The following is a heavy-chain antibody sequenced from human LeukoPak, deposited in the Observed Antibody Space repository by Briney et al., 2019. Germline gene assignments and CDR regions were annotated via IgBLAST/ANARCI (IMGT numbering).Heavy chain of an antibody. CDR3: ASRAGARPMDY. J-gene: IGHJ4*02. CDR1: GCSVANNGYV. Sequence: SETLSLTCLVSGCSVANNGYVWGWTRDSRGKGLDGIGGIYYSGTSYFNPSLKSRVTISLDTSKNQFSLKITSVTAADTAVYFCASRAGARPMDYWGQGALVTVSS. D-gene: IGHD6-6*01. CDR2: IYYSGTS. V-gene: IGHV4-39*01.